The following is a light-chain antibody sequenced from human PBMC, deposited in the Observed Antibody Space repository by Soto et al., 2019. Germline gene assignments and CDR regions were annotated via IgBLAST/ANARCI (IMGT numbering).Light chain of an antibody. CDR2: RNA. V-gene: IGLV1-47*01. J-gene: IGLJ2*01. Sequence: QSVLSQPPSASGPPGQRVTISCSGSSSNIGSNSVYWYQQLPGTAPKLLIYRNAQRPSGVPERFSGSKSGASASLAISGLRSEDEADYYCAAWDGSLSAVVFGGGTKLTVL. CDR3: AAWDGSLSAVV. CDR1: SSNIGSNS.